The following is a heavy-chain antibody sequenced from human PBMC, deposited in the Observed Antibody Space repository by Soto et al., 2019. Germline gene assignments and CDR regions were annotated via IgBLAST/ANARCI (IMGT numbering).Heavy chain of an antibody. CDR3: ARGTYYDFWSGYFFGHNWFDP. CDR2: ISSNGGST. Sequence: GGSLSLSCAASGFTFSSYAMHWVRQAPGKGLEYVSAISSNGGSTYYANYVKGRFTISRDNSKNTLYLQMGSLRAEDMAVYYCARGTYYDFWSGYFFGHNWFDPWGQGTLVTVSS. CDR1: GFTFSSYA. D-gene: IGHD3-3*01. J-gene: IGHJ5*02. V-gene: IGHV3-64*01.